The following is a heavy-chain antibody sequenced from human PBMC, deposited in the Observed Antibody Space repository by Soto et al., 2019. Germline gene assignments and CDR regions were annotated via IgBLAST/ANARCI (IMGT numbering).Heavy chain of an antibody. Sequence: EVQLVESGGGLVQPGGSLRLSCAASGFTFSSYSMNWVRQAPGKGLEWVSYISSSSSTIYYADSVKGRFTISRDNAKKSLYMQMISLRAEDTAVYYCAREIYDSSGYHAPFDYWGQGTLVTVSS. V-gene: IGHV3-48*01. D-gene: IGHD3-22*01. CDR3: AREIYDSSGYHAPFDY. J-gene: IGHJ4*02. CDR2: ISSSSSTI. CDR1: GFTFSSYS.